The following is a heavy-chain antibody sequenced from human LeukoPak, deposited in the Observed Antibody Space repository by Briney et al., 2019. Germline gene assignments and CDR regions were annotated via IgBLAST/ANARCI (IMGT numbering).Heavy chain of an antibody. Sequence: GESLKISCKVSGYSLTSDWIAWVRQMPGKGLEWMGIIYPGDSNTRYSPSFQGQVTISGDKSIGTAYLQWSSLKASDTAMYYCARYDTSGWNFYFDYWGQGTLVTVSS. J-gene: IGHJ4*02. V-gene: IGHV5-51*01. CDR1: GYSLTSDW. CDR3: ARYDTSGWNFYFDY. CDR2: IYPGDSNT. D-gene: IGHD6-19*01.